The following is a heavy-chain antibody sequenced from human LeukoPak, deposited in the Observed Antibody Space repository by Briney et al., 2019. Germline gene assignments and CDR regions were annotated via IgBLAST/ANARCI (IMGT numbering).Heavy chain of an antibody. V-gene: IGHV1-2*02. Sequence: ASVKVSCKASGYTFTGYYMHWVRQAPGQGLEWMGWINPNSGGTNYAQKFQGRVTMTRDTSISTAYMELSRLRSDDTAVYYCARDRGELWFGELSYYFDYWGQGTLVTVSS. CDR3: ARDRGELWFGELSYYFDY. CDR2: INPNSGGT. D-gene: IGHD3-10*01. CDR1: GYTFTGYY. J-gene: IGHJ4*02.